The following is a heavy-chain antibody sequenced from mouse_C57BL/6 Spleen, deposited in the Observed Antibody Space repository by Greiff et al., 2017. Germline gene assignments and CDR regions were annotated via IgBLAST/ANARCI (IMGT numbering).Heavy chain of an antibody. CDR2: IYPGSGNT. J-gene: IGHJ4*01. Sequence: VQLQQSGAELVRPGASVKLSCKASGYTFTDYYINWVQQRPGQGLEWIARIYPGSGNTYYNEKFKGKATLTAEKSSSTAYMQLSSLTSEESAVYFCARDYYYGSSYVWAMDYWGQGTSVTVSS. V-gene: IGHV1-76*01. D-gene: IGHD1-1*01. CDR3: ARDYYYGSSYVWAMDY. CDR1: GYTFTDYY.